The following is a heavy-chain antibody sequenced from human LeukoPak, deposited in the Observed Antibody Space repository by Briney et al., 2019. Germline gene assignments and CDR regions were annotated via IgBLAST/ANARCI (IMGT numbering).Heavy chain of an antibody. Sequence: GGSLRLSCAASGFTFSNAWMSWVRQAPGKGMEWLGRIKSKTDGGTTDYAAPVKGRFTISRDDSKNTLYLQMNSLKTEDTAVYYCTTDSRATTATLDYWGQGTLVTVSS. CDR2: IKSKTDGGTT. V-gene: IGHV3-15*01. D-gene: IGHD1-26*01. CDR1: GFTFSNAW. CDR3: TTDSRATTATLDY. J-gene: IGHJ4*02.